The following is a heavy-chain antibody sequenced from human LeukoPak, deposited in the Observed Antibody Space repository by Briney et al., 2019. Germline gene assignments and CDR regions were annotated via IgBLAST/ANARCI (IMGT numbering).Heavy chain of an antibody. V-gene: IGHV4-4*07. D-gene: IGHD1-26*01. CDR3: ARDSARGALTNAFDI. CDR2: IYTSGST. J-gene: IGHJ3*02. CDR1: GGSFSGYY. Sequence: SETLSLTCAVYGGSFSGYYWSWIRQPAGKGLEWIGRIYTSGSTNYNPSLKSRVTMSVDTSKNQFSLKLSSVTAADTAVYYCARDSARGALTNAFDIWGQGTMVTVSS.